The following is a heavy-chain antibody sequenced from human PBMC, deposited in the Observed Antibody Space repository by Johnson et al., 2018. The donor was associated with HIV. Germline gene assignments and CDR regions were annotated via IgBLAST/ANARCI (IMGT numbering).Heavy chain of an antibody. J-gene: IGHJ3*02. CDR1: GFTFSSYG. Sequence: QVHLVESGGGVVQPGRSLRLSCAASGFTFSSYGMHWVRQAPGKGLEWVAVIWYDGSEKYYVDSVKGRFTISRDNAKNSLYLQMNSLRAGDTAVYYCARQVYCSSISCSSAFDIWGQGTMVTVSS. V-gene: IGHV3-33*01. D-gene: IGHD2-2*01. CDR3: ARQVYCSSISCSSAFDI. CDR2: IWYDGSEK.